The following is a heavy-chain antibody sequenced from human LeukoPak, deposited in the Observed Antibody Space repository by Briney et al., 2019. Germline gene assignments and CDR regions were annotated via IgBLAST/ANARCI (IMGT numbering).Heavy chain of an antibody. V-gene: IGHV4-4*07. Sequence: PSETLSLTCTVSGGSISSYYWSWIRQPAGKGLEWIGRIYTSGSTNYNPSLKSRVTISVDKSKNQFSLKLSSVTAADTAVYYCARSVSSSWYGELDYWGQGTLVTVSS. CDR3: ARSVSSSWYGELDY. CDR1: GGSISSYY. J-gene: IGHJ4*02. CDR2: IYTSGST. D-gene: IGHD6-13*01.